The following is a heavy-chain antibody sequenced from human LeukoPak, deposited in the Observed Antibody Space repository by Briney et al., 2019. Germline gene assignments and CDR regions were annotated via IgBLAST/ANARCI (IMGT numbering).Heavy chain of an antibody. Sequence: SETLSLTCTVSGGSISGGYWSWIRQPPGSGLEWIGYVYTSGSTNYNPSLKSRVTISVDTSKSQFALKLSSVTAADTAVYYCAKSYFDHSTYYSYYFNLWGQGALVTVSS. V-gene: IGHV4-4*09. CDR1: GGSISGGY. D-gene: IGHD3-22*01. CDR3: AKSYFDHSTYYSYYFNL. CDR2: VYTSGST. J-gene: IGHJ4*02.